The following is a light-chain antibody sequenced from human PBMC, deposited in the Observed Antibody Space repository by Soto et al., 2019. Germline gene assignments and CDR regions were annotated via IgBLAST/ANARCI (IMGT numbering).Light chain of an antibody. CDR3: GADHGSGSNFLV. J-gene: IGLJ2*01. V-gene: IGLV9-49*01. CDR1: SGYSNYK. Sequence: QSVLTQPPSASASLGASVTLTCTLSSGYSNYKVDWYQQRPGKGPRFVMRVGTGGIVGSKGDGIPDRFSVLCSGLNRYLTIKNIQEEDESDYHCGADHGSGSNFLVFGGGTKLTVL. CDR2: VGTGGIVG.